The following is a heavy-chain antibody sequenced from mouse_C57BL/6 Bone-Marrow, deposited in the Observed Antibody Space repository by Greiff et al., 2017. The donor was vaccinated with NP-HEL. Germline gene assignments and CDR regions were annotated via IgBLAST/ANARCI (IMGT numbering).Heavy chain of an antibody. D-gene: IGHD2-2*01. V-gene: IGHV1-15*01. Sequence: QVQLKESGAELVRPGASVTLSCKASGYTFTDYEMRWVKQTPVHGLEWIGAIDPETGGPAYNQKFKGRAILTADKSSSTAYMELRSLTSEDSAVYYCTNLLWLREDYWYFDVWGTGTTVTVSS. CDR1: GYTFTDYE. CDR2: IDPETGGP. J-gene: IGHJ1*03. CDR3: TNLLWLREDYWYFDV.